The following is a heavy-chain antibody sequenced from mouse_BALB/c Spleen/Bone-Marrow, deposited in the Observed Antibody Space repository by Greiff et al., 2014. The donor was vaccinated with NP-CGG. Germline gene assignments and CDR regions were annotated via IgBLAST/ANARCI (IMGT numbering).Heavy chain of an antibody. J-gene: IGHJ4*01. CDR2: ISSGSSTI. D-gene: IGHD3-3*01. CDR1: GFTFSSFG. Sequence: EVNLVESGGGLVQPGGSRKLSCAASGFTFSSFGMHWVRQAPEKGLEWVAYISSGSSTIYYADTMKRRFTISRDNPKNTLFLRMTSLRSEDTAMYYCTRSGTLGAMDYWGQGTSVTVSS. CDR3: TRSGTLGAMDY. V-gene: IGHV5-17*02.